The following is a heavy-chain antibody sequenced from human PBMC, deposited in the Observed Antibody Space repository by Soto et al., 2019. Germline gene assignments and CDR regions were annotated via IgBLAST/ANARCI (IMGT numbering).Heavy chain of an antibody. V-gene: IGHV3-7*01. Sequence: EVQLVESGGGLVQPGGSLRLSCAASGFTFSTYWMTWVRRPPGKGLEWVANLDQDGSKRYYVDSVRGRFTISRDNAKNSLYRQMNSLRAEDTAVYYCVCGGNFFVYWGQGTLVTVSP. D-gene: IGHD3-16*01. CDR2: LDQDGSKR. CDR1: GFTFSTYW. CDR3: VCGGNFFVY. J-gene: IGHJ4*02.